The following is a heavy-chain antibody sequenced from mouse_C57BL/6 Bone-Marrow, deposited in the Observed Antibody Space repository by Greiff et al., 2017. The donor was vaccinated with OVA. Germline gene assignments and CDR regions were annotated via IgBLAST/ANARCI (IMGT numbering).Heavy chain of an antibody. V-gene: IGHV1-64*01. CDR3: ARSNFYGSSYRWYFDV. CDR2: IHPNSGST. CDR1: GYTFTSYW. D-gene: IGHD1-1*01. J-gene: IGHJ1*03. Sequence: QVQLQQPGAELVKPGASVKLSCKASGYTFTSYWMHWVKQRPGQGLEWIGMIHPNSGSTNYNEKFKSKATLTVDKSSSTAYMQLSSLTSEDSAVYYCARSNFYGSSYRWYFDVWGTGTTVTVSS.